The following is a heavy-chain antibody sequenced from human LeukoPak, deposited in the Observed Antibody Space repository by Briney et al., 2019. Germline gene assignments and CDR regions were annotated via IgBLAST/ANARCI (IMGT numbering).Heavy chain of an antibody. V-gene: IGHV3-74*01. J-gene: IGHJ4*02. CDR2: INGDGSRT. Sequence: GGSLRLSCAAAGFTFSSYVMRWVRPAPGKGLVWVSRINGDGSRTSHADSVKGRFSISRDNAKNTLYLQMNSLRAEDMAVYYCARGYYYESSGLDYWGQGTLVTVPS. D-gene: IGHD3-22*01. CDR3: ARGYYYESSGLDY. CDR1: GFTFSSYV.